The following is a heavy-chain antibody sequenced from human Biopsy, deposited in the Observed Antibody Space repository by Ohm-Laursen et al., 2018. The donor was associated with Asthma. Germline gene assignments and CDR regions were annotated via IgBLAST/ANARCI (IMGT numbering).Heavy chain of an antibody. V-gene: IGHV1-69*13. Sequence: VASVMVSCKSLGGTFNTYVIGWVRQAPGQGLEWMGGINSVFGTTTYPQKFQDRVTITADDSTSTVYMELSSLRSEDTAVYYCARKAGSCISRTCYSLDFWGQGTLVTVSS. CDR2: INSVFGTT. CDR1: GGTFNTYV. J-gene: IGHJ4*02. CDR3: ARKAGSCISRTCYSLDF. D-gene: IGHD2-2*01.